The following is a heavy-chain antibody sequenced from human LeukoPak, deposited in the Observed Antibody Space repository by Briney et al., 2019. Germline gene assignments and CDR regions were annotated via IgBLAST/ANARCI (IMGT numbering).Heavy chain of an antibody. CDR2: ISAYNGNT. J-gene: IGHJ4*02. D-gene: IGHD3-10*01. CDR1: GYTFTSYG. CDR3: ARELYGSGGTYYFDY. V-gene: IGHV1-18*01. Sequence: ASVKVSCKASGYTFTSYGISWVRQAPGQGLEWMGWISAYNGNTNYAQKLQGRVTMTTDTSTSTAYTELRSLRSDDTAVYYCARELYGSGGTYYFDYWGQGTLVTVSS.